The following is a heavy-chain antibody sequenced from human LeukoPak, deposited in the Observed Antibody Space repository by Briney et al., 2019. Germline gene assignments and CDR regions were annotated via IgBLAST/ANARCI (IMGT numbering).Heavy chain of an antibody. CDR3: ARAGGSVNDYNVIDN. CDR2: VYTSGRA. J-gene: IGHJ4*02. Sequence: SETLSLTSTVSGGSICSGSCYWSWIRQPAGRGLEWIANVYTSGRANDNPALKSRFTISVESSQNQFSLKLNSVTAADAAVYFCARAGGSVNDYNVIDNWGQGTLVTVAS. CDR1: GGSICSGSCY. D-gene: IGHD5-24*01. V-gene: IGHV4-61*09.